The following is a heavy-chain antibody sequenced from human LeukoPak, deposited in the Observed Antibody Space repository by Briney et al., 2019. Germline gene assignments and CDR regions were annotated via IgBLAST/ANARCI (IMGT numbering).Heavy chain of an antibody. D-gene: IGHD3-10*01. V-gene: IGHV1-69*13. CDR1: GGTFSSYG. J-gene: IGHJ4*02. CDR2: IIPIFGTA. CDR3: ARATMVRGVPETPFGY. Sequence: RASVKVSCKASGGTFSSYGISWVRQAPGQGLEWMGGIIPIFGTANYAQKFQGRVTITADESTSTAYMELSSLRSEDTAVYYCARATMVRGVPETPFGYWGQGTLVTVSS.